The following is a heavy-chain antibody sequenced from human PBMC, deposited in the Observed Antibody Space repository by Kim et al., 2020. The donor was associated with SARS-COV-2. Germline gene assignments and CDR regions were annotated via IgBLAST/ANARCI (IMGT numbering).Heavy chain of an antibody. Sequence: SVKVSCKASGGTFSSYAISWVRQAPGQGLEWMGRIIPILGIANYAQKFQGRVTITADKSTSTAYMELSSLRSEDTAVYYCARGSLAVAGNYYYYGMDVWGQGTTVTVSS. V-gene: IGHV1-69*04. D-gene: IGHD6-19*01. CDR2: IIPILGIA. J-gene: IGHJ6*02. CDR3: ARGSLAVAGNYYYYGMDV. CDR1: GGTFSSYA.